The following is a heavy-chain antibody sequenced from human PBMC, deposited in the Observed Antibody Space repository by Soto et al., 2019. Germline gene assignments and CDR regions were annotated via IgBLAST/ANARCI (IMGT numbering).Heavy chain of an antibody. CDR2: ISWNSGSI. CDR1: GFTFDDYA. V-gene: IGHV3-9*01. J-gene: IGHJ4*02. D-gene: IGHD3-3*01. Sequence: HPGGSLRLSCAASGFTFDDYAMHWVRQAPGKGLEWASGISWNSGSIGYADSVKGRFTISRDNAKNSLYLQMNSLRAEDTALYYCAKAPLRFTWPPEYYFDYWGQGTLVTVSS. CDR3: AKAPLRFTWPPEYYFDY.